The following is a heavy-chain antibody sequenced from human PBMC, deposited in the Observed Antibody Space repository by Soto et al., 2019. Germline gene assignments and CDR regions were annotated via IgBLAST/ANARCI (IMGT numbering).Heavy chain of an antibody. V-gene: IGHV3-23*01. CDR3: AKDLAYYYDSSGYEEPPPLDY. CDR1: GFTFSSYA. CDR2: ISGSGGST. D-gene: IGHD3-22*01. J-gene: IGHJ4*02. Sequence: GGSLRLSCAASGFTFSSYAMSWVRQAPGKGLEWVSAISGSGGSTYYADSVKGRFTISRDNSKNTLYLQMNSLRAEDTAVYYCAKDLAYYYDSSGYEEPPPLDYWGQGTLVTVSS.